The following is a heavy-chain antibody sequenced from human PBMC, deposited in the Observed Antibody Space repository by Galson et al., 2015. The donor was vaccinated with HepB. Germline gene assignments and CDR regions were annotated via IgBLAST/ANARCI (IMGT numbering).Heavy chain of an antibody. CDR1: GFTFSDYY. D-gene: IGHD2-2*01. Sequence: SLRLSCAASGFTFSDYYMNWIRQAPGKGLEWVSSISSSDSYTNYADSVKGRFTISRDNAKNSLYLQLNSLRAEDTAVYYCARDSRGSDYWGQGTLVTVSS. V-gene: IGHV3-11*06. CDR3: ARDSRGSDY. CDR2: ISSSDSYT. J-gene: IGHJ4*02.